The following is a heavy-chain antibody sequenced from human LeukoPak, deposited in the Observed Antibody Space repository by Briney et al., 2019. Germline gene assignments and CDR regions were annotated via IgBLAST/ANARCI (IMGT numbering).Heavy chain of an antibody. Sequence: SETLSLTCTVSGGSIRSSYYYWGWIRQPPGKGLEWIGSIYDSGSTYYNPSLKSRVTISVDTSKNQLSLKLNSVTAADTAVYYCARDPSYYDSSGYYYGMDVWGQGTTVTVSS. J-gene: IGHJ6*02. CDR1: GGSIRSSYYY. CDR2: IYDSGST. V-gene: IGHV4-39*02. CDR3: ARDPSYYDSSGYYYGMDV. D-gene: IGHD3-22*01.